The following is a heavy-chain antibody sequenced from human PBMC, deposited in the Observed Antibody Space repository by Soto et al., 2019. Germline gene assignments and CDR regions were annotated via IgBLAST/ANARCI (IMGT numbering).Heavy chain of an antibody. D-gene: IGHD3-22*01. CDR1: GYTFTSYG. CDR3: ARDRPYYYDSSGHELFYY. Sequence: QVQLVQSGAEVKKPGASVKVSCKASGYTFTSYGISWVRQAPGQGLEWMGWISAYNGNTNYAQKLQGRVTMTTDTSTSTAYMELRSLRSDDTAVYYCARDRPYYYDSSGHELFYYWGQGTLVTVSS. J-gene: IGHJ4*02. CDR2: ISAYNGNT. V-gene: IGHV1-18*04.